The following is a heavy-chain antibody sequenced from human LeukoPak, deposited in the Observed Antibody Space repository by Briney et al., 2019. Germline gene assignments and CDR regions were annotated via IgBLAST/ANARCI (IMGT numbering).Heavy chain of an antibody. Sequence: PSETLSLTCTVSGGSISSSYYYWGWIRQPPGKGLEWIGSIYYSGSTYYNPSLKSRVTISVDTSKNQFSLKLRSVTAADTAVYYCARHTSSGDIVVVPAAIGAFDIWGQGTMVTVSS. CDR2: IYYSGST. CDR3: ARHTSSGDIVVVPAAIGAFDI. CDR1: GGSISSSYYY. V-gene: IGHV4-39*01. D-gene: IGHD2-2*02. J-gene: IGHJ3*02.